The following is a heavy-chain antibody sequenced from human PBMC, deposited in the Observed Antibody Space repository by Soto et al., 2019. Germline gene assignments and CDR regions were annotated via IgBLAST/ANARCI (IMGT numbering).Heavy chain of an antibody. CDR1: GFSLSTSGVG. Sequence: QITLKESGPTLVKPTQTLTLTCTFSGFSLSTSGVGVGWIRQPPGKALEWLALIYWDDAKHYSPSLKSRLTNTKDTTKNQVVLTMTNMDPVDKATYYCAHKGGGDRILDYWGQGTLVTVSS. CDR3: AHKGGGDRILDY. J-gene: IGHJ4*02. D-gene: IGHD3-16*01. CDR2: IYWDDAK. V-gene: IGHV2-5*02.